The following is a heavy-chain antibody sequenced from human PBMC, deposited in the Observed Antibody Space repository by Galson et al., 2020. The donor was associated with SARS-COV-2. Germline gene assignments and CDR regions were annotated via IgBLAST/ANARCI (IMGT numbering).Heavy chain of an antibody. CDR2: FDPEDGET. Sequence: ASVKVSCKVSGYTLTELSMHWVRQAPGKGLEWMGGFDPEDGETIYAQKFQGRVTMTEDTSTDTAYMELSSLRSEDTAVYYCATARTGQRKNPYYCYGMDVWGQGTTVTVSS. CDR3: ATARTGQRKNPYYCYGMDV. V-gene: IGHV1-24*01. D-gene: IGHD6-25*01. CDR1: GYTLTELS. J-gene: IGHJ6*02.